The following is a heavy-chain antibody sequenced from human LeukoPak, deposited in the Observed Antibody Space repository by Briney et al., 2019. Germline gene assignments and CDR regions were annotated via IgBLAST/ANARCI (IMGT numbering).Heavy chain of an antibody. CDR1: GYTSTSYY. J-gene: IGHJ4*02. V-gene: IGHV1-46*01. CDR2: INPSGGST. Sequence: GASVTVSCKASGYTSTSYYMHWVRQAPGQGLEWMGIINPSGGSTSYAQKFQGRVTMTRDTSTSTVYMELSSLRSEDTAVYYCARDNRYYDSSGYYYLDYWGQGTLVTVSS. D-gene: IGHD3-22*01. CDR3: ARDNRYYDSSGYYYLDY.